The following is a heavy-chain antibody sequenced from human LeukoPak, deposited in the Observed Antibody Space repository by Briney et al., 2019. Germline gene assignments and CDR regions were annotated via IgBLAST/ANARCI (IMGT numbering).Heavy chain of an antibody. V-gene: IGHV4-39*01. J-gene: IGHJ4*02. D-gene: IGHD3-10*01. CDR2: IYYSGYT. CDR3: AGNYYGSGSYYSEDRY. CDR1: GGSISGSSYY. Sequence: SETLSLTCTVSGGSISGSSYYWGWIRQPPGKGLEWIGTIYYSGYTYYNPSLKSRVTISVDTSKNQFSLKLSSVTAADTAVYYCAGNYYGSGSYYSEDRYWGQGTLVTVSS.